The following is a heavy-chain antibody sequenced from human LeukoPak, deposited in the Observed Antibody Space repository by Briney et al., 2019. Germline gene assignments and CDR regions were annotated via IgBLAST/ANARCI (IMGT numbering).Heavy chain of an antibody. V-gene: IGHV4-4*07. J-gene: IGHJ4*02. CDR2: IYTSGST. D-gene: IGHD4-17*01. CDR1: GGSISSYY. CDR3: ARDSAPDYGDYLPFDY. Sequence: SETLSLTCTVSGGSISSYYWSWIRQPAGKGLEWIGRIYTSGSTNYNPSLKSRVTMSVDTSKNQFSLKLSSVTAADTAVYYCARDSAPDYGDYLPFDYWGQGTLVTVSS.